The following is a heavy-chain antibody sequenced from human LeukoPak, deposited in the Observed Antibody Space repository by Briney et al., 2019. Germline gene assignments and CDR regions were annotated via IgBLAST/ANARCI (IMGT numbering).Heavy chain of an antibody. J-gene: IGHJ3*02. CDR1: GFTFNSYS. V-gene: IGHV3-48*01. CDR3: AREQYSELEPACDHDTFET. CDR2: IHCNSSSI. D-gene: IGHD1-26*01. Sequence: GGSLRLSCAASGFTFNSYSMNWVRQAPGKGLEWVSYIHCNSSSIYYAESVKGRFTISRDNSKNSLYLQMNSLRAEDTAVYYCAREQYSELEPACDHDTFETWGQGKMVTVSS.